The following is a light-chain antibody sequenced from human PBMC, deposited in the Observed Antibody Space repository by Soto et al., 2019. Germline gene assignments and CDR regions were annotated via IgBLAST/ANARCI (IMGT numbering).Light chain of an antibody. V-gene: IGKV1-5*01. Sequence: DIQVTQSPSSLSASVGDRFTVTCRASENIGFYLNWYQQKPGEAPKVLIYAASGLEGGVPSRFSGSGSGTEFTLTISSLQPDDFATYYCQQYGSYSSWTFGQGTKVDIK. CDR1: ENIGFY. J-gene: IGKJ1*01. CDR2: AAS. CDR3: QQYGSYSSWT.